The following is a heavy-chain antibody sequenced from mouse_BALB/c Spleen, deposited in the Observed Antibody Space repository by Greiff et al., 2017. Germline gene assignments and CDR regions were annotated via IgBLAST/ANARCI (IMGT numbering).Heavy chain of an antibody. V-gene: IGHV3-6*02. J-gene: IGHJ2*01. D-gene: IGHD2-4*01. Sequence: EVQLQESGPGLVKPSQSLSLTCSVTGYSITSGYYWNWIRQFPGNKLVWMGYISYDGSNNYNPSLKNRISITRDTSKNQFFLKLNSVTTEDTATYYCARGLRGYWGQGTTLTVSS. CDR2: ISYDGSN. CDR3: ARGLRGY. CDR1: GYSITSGYY.